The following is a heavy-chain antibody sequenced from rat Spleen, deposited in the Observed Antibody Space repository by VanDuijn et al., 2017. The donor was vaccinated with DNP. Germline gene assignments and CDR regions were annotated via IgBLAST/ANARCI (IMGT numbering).Heavy chain of an antibody. J-gene: IGHJ2*01. CDR1: GYSITSNY. Sequence: EVRLQESGPGLVKPSQSLSLTCSVTGYSITSNYWGWVRKFPGNKMEYIGHISFSGSTNYNPSLKSQISITRDTSKNQFFLHLHSVTTEDTATYYCARWVWYFDYWGQGVMVTVSS. CDR2: ISFSGST. V-gene: IGHV3-1*01. CDR3: ARWVWYFDY.